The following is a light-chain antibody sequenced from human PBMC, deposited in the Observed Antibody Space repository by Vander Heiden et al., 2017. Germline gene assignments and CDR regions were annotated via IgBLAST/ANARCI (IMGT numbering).Light chain of an antibody. J-gene: IGKJ3*01. Sequence: EIVMTQSPATLSVSPGERATLSCRPSQSISSNLAWHQQKPGQAPRLLIYGASTRATDVPARFSGSGSGTEFTLTISSLQSEDFAIYYCQQYNNWPLFGPGTTVAIK. CDR2: GAS. CDR1: QSISSN. V-gene: IGKV3-15*01. CDR3: QQYNNWPL.